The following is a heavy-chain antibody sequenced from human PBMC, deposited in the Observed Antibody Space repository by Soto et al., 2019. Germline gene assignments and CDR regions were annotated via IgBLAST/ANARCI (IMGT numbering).Heavy chain of an antibody. CDR1: GGTFSSYT. CDR2: IIPILGIA. Sequence: QVQLVQSGAEVKKPGSSVKVSCKASGGTFSSYTISWVRQAPGQGLEWMGRIIPILGIANYAQKFQGRVTSTADKSTSTAYMELSSLRSEDTAVYYCARGDIPMGEVVAATPSGFGYWGQGTLVTVSS. J-gene: IGHJ4*02. V-gene: IGHV1-69*02. D-gene: IGHD2-15*01. CDR3: ARGDIPMGEVVAATPSGFGY.